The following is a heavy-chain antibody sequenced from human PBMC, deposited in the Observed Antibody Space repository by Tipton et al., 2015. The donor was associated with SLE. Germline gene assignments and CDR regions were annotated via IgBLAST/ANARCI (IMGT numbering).Heavy chain of an antibody. J-gene: IGHJ3*02. CDR1: GGSFSGYY. V-gene: IGHV4-34*01. D-gene: IGHD6-13*01. CDR3: ARRRVSHAFDI. Sequence: TLSLTCAVYGGSFSGYYWSWIRQPPGKGLEWIGEINHSGSTNYNPSLKSRVTISVDTSKNQFSLKLSSVTAADTAVYYCARRRVSHAFDIWGQGKMVTVSS. CDR2: INHSGST.